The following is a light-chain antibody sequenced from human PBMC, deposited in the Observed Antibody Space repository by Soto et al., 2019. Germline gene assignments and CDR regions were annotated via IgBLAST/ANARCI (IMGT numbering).Light chain of an antibody. Sequence: QSALTQPASVSGSPGQSITISCTGDSSDVGAYNFVSWYQQYAGKAPKLMIYEVTNRPSGVSHRFSGSKSGNTASLTISRLQAEDEADYYCSSYTGTSVPYVFGTGTKPTVL. V-gene: IGLV2-14*01. CDR2: EVT. CDR1: SSDVGAYNF. J-gene: IGLJ1*01. CDR3: SSYTGTSVPYV.